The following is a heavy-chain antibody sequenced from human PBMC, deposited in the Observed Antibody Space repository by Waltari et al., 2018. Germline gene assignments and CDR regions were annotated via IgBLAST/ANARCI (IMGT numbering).Heavy chain of an antibody. J-gene: IGHJ4*02. CDR1: GFTFSSYS. Sequence: EVQLVESGGGLVQPGGSLRLSCAASGFTFSSYSMNWVRQAPGKGLEWVSDISSSSSTIYYADSVKGRFTISRDNAKNSLYLQMNSLRAEDTAVYYCARDNGGPRQAGYWGQGTLVTVSS. V-gene: IGHV3-48*04. CDR3: ARDNGGPRQAGY. CDR2: ISSSSSTI. D-gene: IGHD7-27*01.